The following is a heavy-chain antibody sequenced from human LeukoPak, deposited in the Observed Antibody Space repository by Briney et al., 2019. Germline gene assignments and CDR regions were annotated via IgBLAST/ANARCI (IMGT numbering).Heavy chain of an antibody. D-gene: IGHD3-10*01. Sequence: PGGSLRLSCAASGFTVSSNSMSWVRQAPGKGLEWVSIIYGGGTTYYADSVQGRFTISRDNSKSTLSLRMSSLRAEDTAVYYCARSSGRTGTSPFDYWGQGTLVTVSS. CDR3: ARSSGRTGTSPFDY. V-gene: IGHV3-53*01. CDR2: IYGGGTT. CDR1: GFTVSSNS. J-gene: IGHJ4*02.